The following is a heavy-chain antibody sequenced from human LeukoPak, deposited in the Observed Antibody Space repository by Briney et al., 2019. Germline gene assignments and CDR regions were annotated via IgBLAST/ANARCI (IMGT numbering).Heavy chain of an antibody. V-gene: IGHV3-7*01. CDR1: GFTFSSYA. J-gene: IGHJ4*02. CDR3: ARDAPGGHLDS. CDR2: IREDGSEK. D-gene: IGHD3-10*01. Sequence: GRSLRLSCAASGFTFSSYAMHWVRQAPGKGLEWVANIREDGSEKKYVDSVKGRFTIYRDNVKKSLSLQMNSLRDEDTAVYYCARDAPGGHLDSWGQGTLVSVSS.